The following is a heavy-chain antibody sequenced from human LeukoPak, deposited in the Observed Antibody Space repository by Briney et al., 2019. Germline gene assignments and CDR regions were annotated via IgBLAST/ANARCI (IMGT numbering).Heavy chain of an antibody. CDR1: GFIFSDYG. V-gene: IGHV3-33*01. D-gene: IGHD4-11*01. Sequence: GGSLRLSCAAAGFIFSDYGMHWVRQAPGKGLEWVAVIWNNGNNRYADSVRGRFTISRDNSKNRLYLQMNSLRAEDTAVYYCARDRGTVTTDWGQGTLVTVSS. J-gene: IGHJ4*02. CDR2: IWNNGNNR. CDR3: ARDRGTVTTD.